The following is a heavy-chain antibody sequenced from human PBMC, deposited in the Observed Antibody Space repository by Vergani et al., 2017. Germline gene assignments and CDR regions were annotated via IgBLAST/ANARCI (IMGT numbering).Heavy chain of an antibody. Sequence: QVQLQQWGAGLLKPSETLSLTCAVYGGSFSGYYWSWIRQPPGKGLEWIGEINHSGSTNYNPSLKSRVTISVDTSKNQFSLQLNSVTPEDTAVYYCARALTRNSWNYGVPYNWFDPWGQGTLVTVSS. CDR3: ARALTRNSWNYGVPYNWFDP. D-gene: IGHD1-7*01. V-gene: IGHV4-34*01. CDR1: GGSFSGYY. CDR2: INHSGST. J-gene: IGHJ5*02.